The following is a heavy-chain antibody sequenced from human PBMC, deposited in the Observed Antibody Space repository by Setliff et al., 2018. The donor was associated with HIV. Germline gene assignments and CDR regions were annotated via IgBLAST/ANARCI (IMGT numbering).Heavy chain of an antibody. CDR1: GGSIKSYY. J-gene: IGHJ3*01. D-gene: IGHD3-9*01. Sequence: SETLSLTCVVSGGSIKSYYWSWIRQSPGKGLQWLGYIHNSQITNYDPSLKSRVSMSIDTSKNQFSLKLSSVTGADTAVYYCAKISPRGYSDITTGRLTDPFDVWGPGTMVTVSS. V-gene: IGHV4-4*09. CDR3: AKISPRGYSDITTGRLTDPFDV. CDR2: IHNSQIT.